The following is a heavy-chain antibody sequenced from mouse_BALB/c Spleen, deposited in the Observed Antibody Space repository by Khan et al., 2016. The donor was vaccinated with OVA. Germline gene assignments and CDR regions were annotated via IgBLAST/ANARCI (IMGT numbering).Heavy chain of an antibody. CDR2: ISYSGNT. D-gene: IGHD1-1*01. V-gene: IGHV3-2*02. J-gene: IGHJ2*01. CDR3: ARVYGGDFDY. CDR1: GYSIASDYA. Sequence: EVQLQQSGPGLVKPSQSLSLTCTVTGYSIASDYAWNWIRQFPGNKLEWMGFISYSGNTNYNPSLKSRISITRDTSKTQFFLQLNSVTSEDTATDYCARVYGGDFDYWGQGTTLTVSS.